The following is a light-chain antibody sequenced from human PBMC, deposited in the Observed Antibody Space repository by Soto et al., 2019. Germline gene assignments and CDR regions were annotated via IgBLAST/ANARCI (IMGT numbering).Light chain of an antibody. V-gene: IGLV2-14*03. Sequence: QSALTQPASVSGSPGQSITISCTGTSSDVGGFNFVSWYQQHPGKAPKVMIYDVSDRPSGVSNRFSGSKSGNTASLTISGLQAEYYADYYCSSYTSSTLGVFGTGTKLTVL. CDR2: DVS. CDR1: SSDVGGFNF. CDR3: SSYTSSTLGV. J-gene: IGLJ1*01.